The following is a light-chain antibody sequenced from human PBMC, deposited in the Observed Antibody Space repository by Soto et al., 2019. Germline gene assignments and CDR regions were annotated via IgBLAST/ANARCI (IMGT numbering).Light chain of an antibody. CDR2: RTS. CDR3: QQYDSSPRT. CDR1: QSVSSSY. J-gene: IGKJ1*01. V-gene: IGKV3-20*01. Sequence: EIVLTQSPGTLSLSPGERATLSCRASQSVSSSYLAWYQQKPGQAPRLLIYRTSNRDTGIPDRFSGSGSGTGFNLTISRLEPEDFAVYWCQQYDSSPRTFGQGTKVEIK.